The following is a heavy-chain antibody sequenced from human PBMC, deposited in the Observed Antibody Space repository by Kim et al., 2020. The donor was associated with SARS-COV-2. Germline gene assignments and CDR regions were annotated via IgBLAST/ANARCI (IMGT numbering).Heavy chain of an antibody. CDR3: AKVGGWFGVVIYYYGMDV. J-gene: IGHJ6*02. Sequence: GGSLRLSCAASGFTFSSYGMHWVRQAPGKGLEWVAVISYDGSNKYYADSVKGRFTISRDNSKNTLYLQMNSLRAEDTAVYYCAKVGGWFGVVIYYYGMDVWGQGTTVTVSS. D-gene: IGHD3-3*01. CDR1: GFTFSSYG. V-gene: IGHV3-30*18. CDR2: ISYDGSNK.